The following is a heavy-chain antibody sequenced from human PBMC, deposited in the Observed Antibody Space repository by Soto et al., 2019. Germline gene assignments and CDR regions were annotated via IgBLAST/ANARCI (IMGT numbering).Heavy chain of an antibody. CDR3: ARVWGGAFDI. J-gene: IGHJ3*02. Sequence: LRLSCAASGFTFSSFAMHWVRQAPGKGLEWVAIVSYDGGTKYYADSVKGRFTISRDNSKNTLYLQMNSLRTEDTAVYYCARVWGGAFDIWGQGTMVTVSS. V-gene: IGHV3-30*03. CDR1: GFTFSSFA. D-gene: IGHD3-10*01. CDR2: VSYDGGTK.